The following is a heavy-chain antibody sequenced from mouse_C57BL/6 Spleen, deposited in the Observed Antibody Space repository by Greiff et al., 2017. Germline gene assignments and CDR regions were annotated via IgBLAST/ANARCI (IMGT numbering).Heavy chain of an antibody. Sequence: QVQLQQPGAELVKPGASVTLSCKASGYTFTSYWMHWVKQRPGQGLEWIGMIHPNSGSTNYNEKFKSKATLTVDKSSSTAYMQLSSLTSEDSAVYYCARTGTTVVAYFDYWGQGTTLTVSS. V-gene: IGHV1-64*01. CDR2: IHPNSGST. CDR3: ARTGTTVVAYFDY. J-gene: IGHJ2*01. CDR1: GYTFTSYW. D-gene: IGHD1-1*01.